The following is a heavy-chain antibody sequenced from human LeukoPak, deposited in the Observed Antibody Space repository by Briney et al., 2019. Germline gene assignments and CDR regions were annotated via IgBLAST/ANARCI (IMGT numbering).Heavy chain of an antibody. V-gene: IGHV3-7*01. D-gene: IGHD3-9*01. CDR2: IKEDGSEK. J-gene: IGHJ4*02. CDR3: GSPDRCTIF. Sequence: GGSLRLSCAASGFTVSSNYMSWVRQAPGKGLEWVANIKEDGSEKHYVDSVKRRFTISKDNAKNSLYLQMNSLRAEDTAVYYCGSPDRCTIFWGQGTLVSVSS. CDR1: GFTVSSNY.